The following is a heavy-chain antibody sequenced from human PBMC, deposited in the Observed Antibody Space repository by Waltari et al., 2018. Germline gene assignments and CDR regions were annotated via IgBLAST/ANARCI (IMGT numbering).Heavy chain of an antibody. V-gene: IGHV3-7*01. CDR1: GFTFSTFW. J-gene: IGHJ4*02. Sequence: EVQLVVSGGGLVQPGGSLRLSCAASGFTFSTFWMHWVRQAPGKGLEWVANIKQDGSVKYYVDSVKGRFTISRDNAKNSLYLQMNSLRAEDTAVYYCTRGGNSLWDYWGQGTLVTVSS. CDR3: TRGGNSLWDY. CDR2: IKQDGSVK. D-gene: IGHD1-7*01.